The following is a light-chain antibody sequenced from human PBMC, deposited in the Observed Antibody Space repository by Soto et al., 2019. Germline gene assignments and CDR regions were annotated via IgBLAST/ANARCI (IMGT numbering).Light chain of an antibody. CDR2: KAS. CDR1: QSISTW. J-gene: IGKJ4*01. Sequence: DIQMTQSPSTLSSSVGDRVTITCRASQSISTWLVWYQQKPGKAPKLLIYKASNLESGVPSRFSGSGSGTEFTLTISSLQTDDFATYYCQQYNSYPLSFAGGTKVEIK. V-gene: IGKV1-5*03. CDR3: QQYNSYPLS.